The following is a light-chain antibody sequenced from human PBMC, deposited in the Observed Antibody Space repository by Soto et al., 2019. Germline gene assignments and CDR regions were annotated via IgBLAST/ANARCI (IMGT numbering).Light chain of an antibody. Sequence: EIVMTQSPASLSVSPGDGASLSCRASQTVASNVAWYQQKPGQGPRLLIHGASTRAAGVPARFSGSGSGTDFTLTISSLQSEDFAVYYCQQYNNWPPYTFGQGTKLEIK. CDR1: QTVASN. J-gene: IGKJ2*01. V-gene: IGKV3-15*01. CDR3: QQYNNWPPYT. CDR2: GAS.